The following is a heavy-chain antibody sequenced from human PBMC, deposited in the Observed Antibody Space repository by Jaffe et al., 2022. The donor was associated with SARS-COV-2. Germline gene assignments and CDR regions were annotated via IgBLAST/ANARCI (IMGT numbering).Heavy chain of an antibody. D-gene: IGHD3-22*01. CDR2: IYYSGST. CDR3: ARHFGVITRRGGFDY. CDR1: GGSISSYY. V-gene: IGHV4-59*08. J-gene: IGHJ4*02. Sequence: QVQLQESGPGLVKPSETLSLTCTVSGGSISSYYWSWIRQPPGKGLEWIGYIYYSGSTNYNPSLKSRVTISVDTSKNQFSLKLSSVTAADTAVYYCARHFGVITRRGGFDYWGQGTLVTVSS.